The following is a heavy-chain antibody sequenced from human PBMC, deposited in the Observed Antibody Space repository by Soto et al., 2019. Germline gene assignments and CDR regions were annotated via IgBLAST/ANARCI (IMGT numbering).Heavy chain of an antibody. D-gene: IGHD4-17*01. J-gene: IGHJ5*02. Sequence: SETLSLTXAVSGYSISSGYYWGWIRQPPGKGLEWIGSMYHSGATYYNPSLKSRVTISVDTSKNQFSLKLNSVTAADTAVYYCARVLVTTVTTGAGWFDPWGPGTQVTVSS. V-gene: IGHV4-38-2*01. CDR1: GYSISSGYY. CDR2: MYHSGAT. CDR3: ARVLVTTVTTGAGWFDP.